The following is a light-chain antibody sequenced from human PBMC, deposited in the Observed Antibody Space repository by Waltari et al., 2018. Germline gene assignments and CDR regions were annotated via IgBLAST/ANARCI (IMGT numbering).Light chain of an antibody. CDR3: ASWDGSLGGVI. Sequence: QSVLSQPPSASGTPGQRVTIPCSGCNSNIGTYYVYWYHQLPGTAPQLLIYRNNQRPSGVPDRFSGSKSGTSASLAISGLRSEDEADYYCASWDGSLGGVIFGGGTKLTVL. CDR2: RNN. J-gene: IGLJ2*01. V-gene: IGLV1-47*01. CDR1: NSNIGTYY.